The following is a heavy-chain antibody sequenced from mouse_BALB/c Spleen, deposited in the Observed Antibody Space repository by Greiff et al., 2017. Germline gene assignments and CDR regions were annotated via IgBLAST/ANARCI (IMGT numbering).Heavy chain of an antibody. D-gene: IGHD1-1*01. CDR2: ISSGSSTI. CDR1: GFTFSSFG. J-gene: IGHJ4*01. Sequence: EVKLMESGGGLVQPGGSRKLSCAASGFTFSSFGMHWVRQAPEKGLEWVAYISSGSSTIYYADTVKGRFTISRDNPKNTLFLQMTSLRSEDTAMYYCARSSITTVGRYYAMEYWGQGTSVTVSS. V-gene: IGHV5-17*02. CDR3: ARSSITTVGRYYAMEY.